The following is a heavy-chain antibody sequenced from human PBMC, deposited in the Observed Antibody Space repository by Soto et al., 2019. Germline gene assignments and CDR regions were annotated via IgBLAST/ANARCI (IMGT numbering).Heavy chain of an antibody. V-gene: IGHV3-66*01. J-gene: IGHJ3*02. CDR2: IYSGGST. CDR1: GFTVSSNY. CDR3: ARVGIYYGSVSYHDAFDI. Sequence: EVQLVESGGGLVQPGGSLRLSCAASGFTVSSNYMSWVRQAPGKGLAWVSVIYSGGSTYYADSVKGRFTISRDNSKNTLYLQMNSLRAEDTAVYYCARVGIYYGSVSYHDAFDIWGQGTMVTVSS. D-gene: IGHD3-10*01.